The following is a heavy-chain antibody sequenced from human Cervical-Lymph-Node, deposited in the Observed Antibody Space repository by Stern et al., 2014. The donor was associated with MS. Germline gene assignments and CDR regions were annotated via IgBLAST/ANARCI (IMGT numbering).Heavy chain of an antibody. V-gene: IGHV3-23*04. CDR1: GFTFSSYA. D-gene: IGHD5-12*01. Sequence: EVQLVESGGGLVQPGGSLRLSCAASGFTFSSYAMSWVRQAPGKGLEWVSAISGSGGSTYYADSVKGRFTISRDNSKNKLYLQMNSLRAEDTAVYYCANNIVATQDFDYWGQGTLVTVSS. J-gene: IGHJ4*02. CDR3: ANNIVATQDFDY. CDR2: ISGSGGST.